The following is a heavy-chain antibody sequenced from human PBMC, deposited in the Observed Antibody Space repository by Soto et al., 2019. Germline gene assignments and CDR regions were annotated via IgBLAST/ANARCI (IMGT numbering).Heavy chain of an antibody. J-gene: IGHJ6*02. V-gene: IGHV3-23*01. CDR1: GFTFSSYA. CDR3: AKGGRYYDFWSGYYTGPDVDYYYGMDV. Sequence: GGSLRLSCAASGFTFSSYAMSWVRQAPGKGLEWVSAISGGGGSTYYADSVKGRFTISRDNSKNTLYLQMNSLRAEDTAVYYCAKGGRYYDFWSGYYTGPDVDYYYGMDVWGQGTTVTVSS. D-gene: IGHD3-3*01. CDR2: ISGGGGST.